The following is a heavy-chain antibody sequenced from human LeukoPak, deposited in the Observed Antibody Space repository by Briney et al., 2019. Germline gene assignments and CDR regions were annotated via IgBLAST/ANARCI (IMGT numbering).Heavy chain of an antibody. J-gene: IGHJ3*02. CDR3: ARYLRRDGRNVASLGFDI. Sequence: PGGSLRLSCAAPGFTVSSNYMSWVRQAPGKGLEWVSVIYSGGSTYYADSVKGSFTISRDNSKNTLNLQMNSLRAEDTAVYYCARYLRRDGRNVASLGFDIWGQGTMVTVSS. D-gene: IGHD5-24*01. CDR1: GFTVSSNY. V-gene: IGHV3-66*01. CDR2: IYSGGST.